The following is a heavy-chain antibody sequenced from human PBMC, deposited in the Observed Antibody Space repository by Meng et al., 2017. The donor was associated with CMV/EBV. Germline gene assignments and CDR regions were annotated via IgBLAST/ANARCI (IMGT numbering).Heavy chain of an antibody. J-gene: IGHJ3*02. V-gene: IGHV4-59*01. D-gene: IGHD1-26*01. CDR3: ARAYSASSGKSDAFDI. CDR2: IYYSGDT. CDR1: GASISSFF. Sequence: SETLSLTCTVSGASISSFFWSWIRHPPGKGLEWIGYIYYSGDTEYHPSLKTRVTMSLDTSKNQFSLKLNSMTAADTARYYCARAYSASSGKSDAFDIWGQGTMVTVSS.